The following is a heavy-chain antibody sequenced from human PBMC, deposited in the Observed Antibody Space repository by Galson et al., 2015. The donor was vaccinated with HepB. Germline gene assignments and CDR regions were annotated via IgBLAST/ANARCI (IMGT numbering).Heavy chain of an antibody. CDR1: GYSFTSYW. J-gene: IGHJ3*02. V-gene: IGHV5-51*01. CDR2: IYPGDSDT. CDR3: ARHPALGTTVTTGPHDAFDI. D-gene: IGHD4-17*01. Sequence: SGAEVKKPGESLKISCKGSGYSFTSYWIGWVRQMPGKGLEWMGIIYPGDSDTRYSPSFQGQVTISADKSISTAYLQWSSLKASDTAMYYCARHPALGTTVTTGPHDAFDIWGQGTMVTVSS.